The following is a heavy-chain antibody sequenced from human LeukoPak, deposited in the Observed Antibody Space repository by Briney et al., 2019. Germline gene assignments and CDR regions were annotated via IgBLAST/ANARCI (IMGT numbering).Heavy chain of an antibody. D-gene: IGHD6-19*01. V-gene: IGHV3-7*03. Sequence: PGGSLRLSCAASGFTFSSYWMSWVRQAPGRGLEWVANIKQDGSEKYYVDSVKGRFTISRDNAKNSLYLQMNSLRAEDTAVYYCARDIPPAGEEEGPNWFDPWGQGTLVTVSS. CDR1: GFTFSSYW. J-gene: IGHJ5*02. CDR3: ARDIPPAGEEEGPNWFDP. CDR2: IKQDGSEK.